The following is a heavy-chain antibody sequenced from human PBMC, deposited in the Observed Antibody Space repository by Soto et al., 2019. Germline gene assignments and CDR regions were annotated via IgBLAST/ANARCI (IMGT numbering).Heavy chain of an antibody. Sequence: VGSLRVSCGASGVKFGSYAMSWVSQAPGKGLEWVSSISSSSSYIYYADSVKGRFTISRDNAKNSLYLQMNSLRAEDTAVYYCARDSPNYGRAFWGQGTLVTVSS. V-gene: IGHV3-21*01. J-gene: IGHJ4*02. CDR1: GVKFGSYA. CDR3: ARDSPNYGRAF. CDR2: ISSSSSYI. D-gene: IGHD4-17*01.